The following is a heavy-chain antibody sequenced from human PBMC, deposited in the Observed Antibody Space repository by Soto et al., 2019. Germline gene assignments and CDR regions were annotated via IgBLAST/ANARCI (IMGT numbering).Heavy chain of an antibody. Sequence: GGSLRLSCAASGFTFSSYGMHWVRQAPGKGLEWVAVISYDGSNKYYADSVKGRFTISRDNSKNTLYLQMNSLRAGDTAVYYCAGGGLRFLEWLFAFDIWGQGTMVTVSS. CDR2: ISYDGSNK. D-gene: IGHD3-3*01. V-gene: IGHV3-30*03. CDR3: AGGGLRFLEWLFAFDI. CDR1: GFTFSSYG. J-gene: IGHJ3*02.